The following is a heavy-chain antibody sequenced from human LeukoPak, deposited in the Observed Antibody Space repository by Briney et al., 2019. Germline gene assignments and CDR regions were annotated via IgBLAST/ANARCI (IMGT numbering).Heavy chain of an antibody. D-gene: IGHD3-10*01. Sequence: ASVKVSCKASGYTFTSYDINWVRQAAGQGLEWMGWMSPNSGNTGYVQKVQGRVTIATDTSTTTVYMELSSLRAQGRAVYYCARAVSMVRGVITYYGMDVWGQGATVTVSS. CDR3: ARAVSMVRGVITYYGMDV. CDR1: GYTFTSYD. V-gene: IGHV1-8*01. J-gene: IGHJ6*01. CDR2: MSPNSGNT.